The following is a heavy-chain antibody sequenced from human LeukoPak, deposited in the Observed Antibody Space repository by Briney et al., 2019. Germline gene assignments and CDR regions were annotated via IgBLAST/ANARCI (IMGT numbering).Heavy chain of an antibody. CDR3: TRLNSGLS. CDR2: IRSKANSYAT. Sequence: GGSLRLSCAASGFTFSGSAMHWIRQASGKGLEWVGRIRSKANSYATAYAASVKGRFTISRDDSKNTAYLQMNSLKTEDTAVYYCTRLNSGLSWGQGTMVTVSS. J-gene: IGHJ3*01. CDR1: GFTFSGSA. V-gene: IGHV3-73*01. D-gene: IGHD1-26*01.